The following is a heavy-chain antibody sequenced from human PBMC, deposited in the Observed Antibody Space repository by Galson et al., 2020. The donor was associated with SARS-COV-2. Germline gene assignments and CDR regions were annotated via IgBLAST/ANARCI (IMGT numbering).Heavy chain of an antibody. CDR2: ISAYNGNT. V-gene: IGHV1-18*01. CDR1: GYTFTSYG. CDR3: ARPIQKAYYYYGMDV. D-gene: IGHD5-18*01. J-gene: IGHJ6*02. Sequence: ASVKVSCKASGYTFTSYGISWVRQAPGQGLEWMGWISAYNGNTNYAQKLQGRVTMTTDTSTSTAYMELRSLRSDDTAVYYCARPIQKAYYYYGMDVWGQGATVTVSS.